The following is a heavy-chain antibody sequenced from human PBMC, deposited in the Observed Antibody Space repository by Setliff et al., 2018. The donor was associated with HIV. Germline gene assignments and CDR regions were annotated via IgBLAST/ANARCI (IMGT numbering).Heavy chain of an antibody. CDR3: ARELYREWDY. D-gene: IGHD3-16*02. CDR1: GFTFRSYA. CDR2: ISHGGSIE. J-gene: IGHJ4*02. Sequence: PGGSLRLSCAASGFTFRSYAMHWVRQAPGKGLEWVADISHGGSIEDYADSVRGRFTISRDNSKNTVYLQMNSLRVEDTAVYYCARELYREWDYWGQGTLVTVSS. V-gene: IGHV3-30*14.